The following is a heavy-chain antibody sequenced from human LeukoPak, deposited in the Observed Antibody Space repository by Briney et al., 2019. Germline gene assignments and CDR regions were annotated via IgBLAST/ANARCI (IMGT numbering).Heavy chain of an antibody. CDR3: ARGGYETYYYDYGMDV. V-gene: IGHV3-30*04. D-gene: IGHD5-12*01. CDR1: GFTFSSYA. J-gene: IGHJ6*01. CDR2: ISYDGSNK. Sequence: GRSLRLSCAASGFTFSSYAMDWGRQGPGKGLERGSVISYDGSNKYTTDSVKGQFTISRDNSTSTLYLQMNSLRAEHTAVYYCARGGYETYYYDYGMDVWGQGTTVTVSS.